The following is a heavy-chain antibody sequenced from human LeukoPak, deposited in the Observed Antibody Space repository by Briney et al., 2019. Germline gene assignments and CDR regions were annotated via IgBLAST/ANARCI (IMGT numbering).Heavy chain of an antibody. CDR1: GYTFTGYY. V-gene: IGHV1-2*02. CDR2: INPNSGGT. Sequence: GASVKVSCKASGYTFTGYYMHWVRQAPGQGLEWMGWINPNSGGTNYAQKFQGRVTMTRDTSISTGYMELSRLTSDDTAVYYCARDYLSSSYFHWGQGTLVTVSS. CDR3: ARDYLSSSYFH. D-gene: IGHD6-19*01. J-gene: IGHJ4*02.